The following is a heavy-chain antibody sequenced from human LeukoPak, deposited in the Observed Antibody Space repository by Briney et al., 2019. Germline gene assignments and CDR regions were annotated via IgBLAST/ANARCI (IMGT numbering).Heavy chain of an antibody. Sequence: SETLSLTCTVSGVSISSYYWSWIRQPPGKRLEWIGFIYDSGSTNYNPSLKSRVTISADTSKNQFSLNLTSVTAADTAVYYCARDGGGGTATFAYWGQGTLVTVSS. D-gene: IGHD2-15*01. CDR2: IYDSGST. CDR1: GVSISSYY. J-gene: IGHJ4*02. CDR3: ARDGGGGTATFAY. V-gene: IGHV4-59*01.